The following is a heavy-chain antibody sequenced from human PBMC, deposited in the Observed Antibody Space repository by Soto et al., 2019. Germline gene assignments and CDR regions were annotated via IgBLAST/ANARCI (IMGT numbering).Heavy chain of an antibody. CDR2: VFHSGST. V-gene: IGHV4-30-2*01. CDR3: AAWAEGATEVH. Sequence: PSETLSLTCAVSGGSISSGGYSWSWIRQPPGKGLEWIGYVFHSGSTYYSPSLQSRVTISIDGSKNQFYLELASVTAADTAVYYCAAWAEGATEVHWGQGTLVTVSS. D-gene: IGHD2-15*01. CDR1: GGSISSGGYS. J-gene: IGHJ4*02.